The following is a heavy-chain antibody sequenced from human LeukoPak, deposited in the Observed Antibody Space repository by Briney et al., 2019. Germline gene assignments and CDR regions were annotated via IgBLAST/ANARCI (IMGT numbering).Heavy chain of an antibody. CDR2: ISSSSSYI. Sequence: GGSLRLSCAASGFTFSSYSMNWVRQAPGKGLEWVSSISSSSSYIYYADSVKGRFTISRDNAKNSLYLQMNSLKTEDTAVYYCTTDCNHCYSSSWFDYWGQGTLATVSS. D-gene: IGHD6-13*01. CDR3: TTDCNHCYSSSWFDY. J-gene: IGHJ4*02. CDR1: GFTFSSYS. V-gene: IGHV3-21*03.